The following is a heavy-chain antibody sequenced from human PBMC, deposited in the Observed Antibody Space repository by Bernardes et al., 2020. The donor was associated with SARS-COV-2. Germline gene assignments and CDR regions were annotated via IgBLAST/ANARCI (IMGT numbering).Heavy chain of an antibody. CDR1: GFTFSSYS. V-gene: IGHV3-21*01. CDR3: AGQLWSGFSPVDS. D-gene: IGHD3-3*01. Sequence: GGSLRLSCAASGFTFSSYSMNWVRQAPGKGLEWVSSISSSSSYKYYADSVKGRFTISRDNAKNSLYLQMNSLRAEDTAVYYCAGQLWSGFSPVDSWGQGTLVTVSS. J-gene: IGHJ4*02. CDR2: ISSSSSYK.